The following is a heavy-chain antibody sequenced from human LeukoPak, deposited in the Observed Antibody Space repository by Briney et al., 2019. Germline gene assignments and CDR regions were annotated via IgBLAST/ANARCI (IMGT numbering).Heavy chain of an antibody. CDR2: INPGGSST. CDR3: ARSNQADDY. D-gene: IGHD1-14*01. V-gene: IGHV3-74*01. CDR1: GFTFSSYW. Sequence: GGSLRLSCAASGFTFSSYWMHWVRQVPGKGLVWVSRINPGGSSTAYADSVKGRFTISRDNAENTLYLQMDSLRAEDTAVYYCARSNQADDYWGQGTLVTVSS. J-gene: IGHJ4*02.